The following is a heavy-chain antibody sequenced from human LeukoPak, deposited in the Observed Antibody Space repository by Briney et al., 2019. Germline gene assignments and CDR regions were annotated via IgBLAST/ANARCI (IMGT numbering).Heavy chain of an antibody. V-gene: IGHV3-23*01. CDR2: ISGSGDKT. Sequence: PGGSLRLSCAASGFTFSTYAMGWVRQPPGKGLEWVSTISGSGDKTYYADSVKGRSTISRDNSKNTVYLQMNSLRAEDTAVYYCARDRSGSYLGDAFDIWGQGTMVTVSS. CDR3: ARDRSGSYLGDAFDI. CDR1: GFTFSTYA. J-gene: IGHJ3*02. D-gene: IGHD1-26*01.